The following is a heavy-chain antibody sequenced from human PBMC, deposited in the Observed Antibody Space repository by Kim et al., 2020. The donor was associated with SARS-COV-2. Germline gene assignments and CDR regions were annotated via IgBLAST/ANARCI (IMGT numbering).Heavy chain of an antibody. J-gene: IGHJ6*02. Sequence: AESGKGRFTCSRDNSKNTLYLQMNSLRAEDTAVYYCAKDNKGSYYYGMDVWGQGTTVTVSS. CDR3: AKDNKGSYYYGMDV. V-gene: IGHV3-30*02. D-gene: IGHD6-6*01.